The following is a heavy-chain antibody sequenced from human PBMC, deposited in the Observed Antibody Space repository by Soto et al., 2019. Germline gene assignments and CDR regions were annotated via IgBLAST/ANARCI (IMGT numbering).Heavy chain of an antibody. CDR2: IYYSGST. CDR1: GGSISSYY. Sequence: SETLSLTCTVSGGSISSYYWSWIRQPPGKGLGWIGYIYYSGSTNYNPSLKTRVTISVDTSKNQFSLKLSSVTAADTAVYYCATSAAADAFDIWGQGTMVTVSS. D-gene: IGHD6-13*01. CDR3: ATSAAADAFDI. J-gene: IGHJ3*02. V-gene: IGHV4-59*01.